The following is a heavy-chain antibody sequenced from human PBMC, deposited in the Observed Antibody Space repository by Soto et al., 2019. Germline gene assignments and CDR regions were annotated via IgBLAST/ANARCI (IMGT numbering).Heavy chain of an antibody. CDR1: GGSISSGGYY. V-gene: IGHV4-31*03. Sequence: SETLSLTCTVSGGSISSGGYYWSWIRQHPGKGLEWIGYIYYSGSTYYNPSLKSRATISVDTSKNQFSLKLSSVTAADTAVYYCARQRRIPTLSYYYGMDVWGQGTTVTVSS. CDR3: ARQRRIPTLSYYYGMDV. J-gene: IGHJ6*02. CDR2: IYYSGST. D-gene: IGHD4-17*01.